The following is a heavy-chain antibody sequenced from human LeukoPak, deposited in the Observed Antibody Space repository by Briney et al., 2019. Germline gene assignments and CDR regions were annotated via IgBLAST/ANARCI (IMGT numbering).Heavy chain of an antibody. CDR2: ISGSGGST. CDR1: GFTFSSYA. Sequence: GGSLRLSCAASGFTFSSYAMSWVRQAPGKGLEWVSAISGSGGSTYYADSVKGRFTISRDNSKNTLYLHMNSLRAEDTAVYYCTDSSGYYYPLDYWGQGTLVTVSS. D-gene: IGHD3-22*01. J-gene: IGHJ4*02. V-gene: IGHV3-23*01. CDR3: TDSSGYYYPLDY.